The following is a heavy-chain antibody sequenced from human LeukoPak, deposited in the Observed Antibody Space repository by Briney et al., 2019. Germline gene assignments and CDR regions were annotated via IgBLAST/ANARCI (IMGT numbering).Heavy chain of an antibody. CDR2: INPSGGST. CDR3: SAVGATTGFDY. J-gene: IGHJ4*02. Sequence: GASVKISCKASGYIFTSYFMHWVRQAPGQGLEWMGLINPSGGSTRYAQKFQGRVTMTRDMSTSTVYMELSSLRSEDTAVYYCSAVGATTGFDYWGQGTLVTVSS. V-gene: IGHV1-46*01. CDR1: GYIFTSYF. D-gene: IGHD1-26*01.